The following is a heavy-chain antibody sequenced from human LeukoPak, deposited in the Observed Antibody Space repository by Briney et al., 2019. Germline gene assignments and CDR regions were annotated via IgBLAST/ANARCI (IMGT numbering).Heavy chain of an antibody. Sequence: GGSLRLSCAASGFPFSSYWMHWVRQAPGKGLVWVSRINPEGSTTTYADSVKGRFTIPRDNAKNTVYLQMNSLTAEDTAVYYCVRGGYHAYYVDYWGQGTLVTVSS. CDR1: GFPFSSYW. D-gene: IGHD5-12*01. J-gene: IGHJ4*02. CDR2: INPEGSTT. V-gene: IGHV3-74*01. CDR3: VRGGYHAYYVDY.